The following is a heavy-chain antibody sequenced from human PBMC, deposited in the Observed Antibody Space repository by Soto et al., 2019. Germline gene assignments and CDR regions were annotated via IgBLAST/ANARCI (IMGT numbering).Heavy chain of an antibody. D-gene: IGHD2-15*01. V-gene: IGHV2-26*01. CDR1: GFSLSTSGVG. CDR2: IYSNDEK. Sequence: SGPRLLPAIHTLTLTCTFSGFSLSTSGVGVGWIRQPPGKALEGLAHIYSNDEKCYSTSLKSRLTISKDTSKSQVVLTMTNMDPVDTATYFCSRSGYCSGGSCSAFWVSWGQGTLVTVSS. CDR3: SRSGYCSGGSCSAFWVS. J-gene: IGHJ4*02.